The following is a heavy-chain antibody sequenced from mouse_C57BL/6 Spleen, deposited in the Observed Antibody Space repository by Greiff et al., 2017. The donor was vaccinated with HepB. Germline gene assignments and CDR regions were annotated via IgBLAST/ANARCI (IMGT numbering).Heavy chain of an antibody. J-gene: IGHJ3*01. CDR2: IYPGSGST. CDR1: GYTFTSYW. CDR3: AGGGGYQAPFAY. Sequence: QVQLKQSGAELVKPGASVKMSCKASGYTFTSYWITWVKQRPGQGLEWIGDIYPGSGSTNYNEKFKSKATLTVDTSSSTAYMQLSSLTSEDSAVYYCAGGGGYQAPFAYWGQGTLVTVSA. D-gene: IGHD2-2*01. V-gene: IGHV1-55*01.